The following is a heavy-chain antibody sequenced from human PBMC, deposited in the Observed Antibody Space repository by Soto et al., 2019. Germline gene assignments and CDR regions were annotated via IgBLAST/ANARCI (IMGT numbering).Heavy chain of an antibody. D-gene: IGHD6-19*01. CDR1: GYTFTGYA. V-gene: IGHV1-3*01. CDR3: VRAVAVAADFDY. CDR2: INAGNGNT. J-gene: IGHJ4*02. Sequence: ASVKVSCKASGYTFTGYAMHWVRQAPGQRLEWMGWINAGNGNTKYSQKFQGRVTITRDTSASTAYMELSSLRSEDTAVYYCVRAVAVAADFDYWGQGTLVTVSS.